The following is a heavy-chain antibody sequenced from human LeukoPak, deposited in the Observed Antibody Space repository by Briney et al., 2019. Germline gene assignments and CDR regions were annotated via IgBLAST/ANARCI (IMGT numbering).Heavy chain of an antibody. CDR3: ARAYSGSYLDY. D-gene: IGHD1-26*01. Sequence: SETLSLTCTVSGGSISSSSYHWGWIRQPPGKGLEWIGSTYYSGSTYYNPSLKSRVTISVDTSKNQFSLKLSSVTAADTAVYYCARAYSGSYLDYWGQGTLVTVSS. CDR1: GGSISSSSYH. J-gene: IGHJ4*02. CDR2: TYYSGST. V-gene: IGHV4-39*01.